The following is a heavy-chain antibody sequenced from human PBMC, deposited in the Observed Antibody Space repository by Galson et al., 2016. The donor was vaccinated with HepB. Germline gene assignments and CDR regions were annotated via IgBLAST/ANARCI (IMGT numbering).Heavy chain of an antibody. CDR3: ARTQFVRGFFTVTTQSHLDY. CDR2: IKYDESQK. J-gene: IGHJ4*02. V-gene: IGHV3-7*01. CDR1: GFTFSSYW. Sequence: SLRLSCAASGFTFSSYWMSWVRQTPGKGLEWVANIKYDESQKYCVGSVRGRFTISRDNAKASLFLQMNSLRVDDTAVYYCARTQFVRGFFTVTTQSHLDYWGQEALVTVS. D-gene: IGHD4-17*01.